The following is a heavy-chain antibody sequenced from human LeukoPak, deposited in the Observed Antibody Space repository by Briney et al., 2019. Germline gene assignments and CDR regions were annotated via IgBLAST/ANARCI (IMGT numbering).Heavy chain of an antibody. J-gene: IGHJ4*02. CDR3: ARDLSTYYYDSTGPVDY. CDR2: IIPIFGTA. V-gene: IGHV1-69*06. D-gene: IGHD3-22*01. Sequence: GSSVKVSCKASGGTFSSYAISWVRQAPGQGLEWMGRIIPIFGTANYAQKFQGRVTITADKSTSTAYMELSSLRSEDTAVYYCARDLSTYYYDSTGPVDYWGQGTLVTVSS. CDR1: GGTFSSYA.